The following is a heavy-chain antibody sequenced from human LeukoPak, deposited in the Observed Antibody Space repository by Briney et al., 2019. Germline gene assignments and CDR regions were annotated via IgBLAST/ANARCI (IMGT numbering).Heavy chain of an antibody. V-gene: IGHV1-58*02. CDR3: AKQGYYDSSGPPFFDY. CDR1: GFTFTSSA. J-gene: IGHJ4*01. Sequence: SVKVSCKASGFTFTSSAMQWVRQARGQRLEWIGWIVVGSGNTNYAQKFQERVTITRDMSTSTAYMELSSLRAEDTAVYYCAKQGYYDSSGPPFFDYWGXXTLXTXSS. CDR2: IVVGSGNT. D-gene: IGHD3-22*01.